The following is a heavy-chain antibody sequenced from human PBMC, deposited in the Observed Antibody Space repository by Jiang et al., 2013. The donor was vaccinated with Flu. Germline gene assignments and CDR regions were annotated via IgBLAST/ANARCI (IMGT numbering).Heavy chain of an antibody. CDR2: MYDSGNY. V-gene: IGHV4-59*11. D-gene: IGHD7-27*01. J-gene: IGHJ4*02. Sequence: GSGLVKPSETLSLRCSVSGGPTSGHFWDWIRRPPGKGLEWIGHMYDSGNYKYNPSLESRVTMSVDTSNNQISLELKSVTAADTAFYYCVRGWGYLDYWGPGLLVTVSS. CDR1: GGPTSGHF. CDR3: VRGWGYLDY.